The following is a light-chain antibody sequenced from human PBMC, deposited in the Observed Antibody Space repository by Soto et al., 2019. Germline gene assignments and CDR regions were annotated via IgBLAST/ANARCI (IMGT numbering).Light chain of an antibody. Sequence: DIQMTQSPSTLPASVGDRVTITCRASQSISNWLAWYQQKPGKAPKLLIFDASTLQSGVPSRFSGSGSGTEFTLTISSLQPDDFATYYCQEYHSYTWTFGQGTKVDI. J-gene: IGKJ1*01. V-gene: IGKV1-5*01. CDR2: DAS. CDR1: QSISNW. CDR3: QEYHSYTWT.